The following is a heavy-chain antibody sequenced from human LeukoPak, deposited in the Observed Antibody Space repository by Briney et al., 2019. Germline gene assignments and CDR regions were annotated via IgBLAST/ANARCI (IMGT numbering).Heavy chain of an antibody. J-gene: IGHJ5*02. D-gene: IGHD3-10*01. Sequence: SETLSLTCAVYGGSFSGCYWSWIRQPPGKGLEWIGEINHSGSTNYNPSLKSRVTISVDTSKNQFSLRLSSVTAADTAVYYCARGSRRPITMVRGNWFDPWGQGTLVTVSS. CDR1: GGSFSGCY. CDR2: INHSGST. V-gene: IGHV4-34*01. CDR3: ARGSRRPITMVRGNWFDP.